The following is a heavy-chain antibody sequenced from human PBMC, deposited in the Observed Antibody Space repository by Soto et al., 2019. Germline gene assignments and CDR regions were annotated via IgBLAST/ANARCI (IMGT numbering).Heavy chain of an antibody. V-gene: IGHV1-18*04. J-gene: IGHJ6*02. D-gene: IGHD3-9*01. Sequence: ASVKVSCKASGYTSSIYGISWVRQAPGQGLEWMGWISGYNGNTNYAQKLQGRVTMTTDTSTSTAYMELRSLRSDDTAVYYCASGYFDWSRDYYYYGMDVWGQGTTVTVSS. CDR3: ASGYFDWSRDYYYYGMDV. CDR2: ISGYNGNT. CDR1: GYTSSIYG.